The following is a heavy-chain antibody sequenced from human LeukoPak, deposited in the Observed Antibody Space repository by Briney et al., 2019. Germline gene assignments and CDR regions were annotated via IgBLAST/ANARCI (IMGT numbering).Heavy chain of an antibody. D-gene: IGHD2-2*01. CDR1: GYTFTSYY. Sequence: GASVKVSCKASGYTFTSYYMHWVRQAPGQGLEWMGIINPSGGSTIYAHKFQGRVTMTRDMSTSTVYMELSSLRSEDTAVYYCARGPYQLTPDYWGQGTLITVSS. CDR3: ARGPYQLTPDY. CDR2: INPSGGST. V-gene: IGHV1-46*01. J-gene: IGHJ4*02.